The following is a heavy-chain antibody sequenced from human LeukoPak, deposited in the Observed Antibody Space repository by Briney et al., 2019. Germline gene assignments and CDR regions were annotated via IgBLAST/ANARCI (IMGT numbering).Heavy chain of an antibody. V-gene: IGHV3-74*01. Sequence: PGGSLRLSCAASGFTFTNYWMHWVRQVPGKGLVWVSHINHDGSSTNYADSVKGRFTISRDNAKNSLYLQINNVKAEDTAVYYCARTSVNSLWDDAFDIWGQGTMVTVSS. J-gene: IGHJ3*02. CDR3: ARTSVNSLWDDAFDI. CDR2: INHDGSST. D-gene: IGHD4-17*01. CDR1: GFTFTNYW.